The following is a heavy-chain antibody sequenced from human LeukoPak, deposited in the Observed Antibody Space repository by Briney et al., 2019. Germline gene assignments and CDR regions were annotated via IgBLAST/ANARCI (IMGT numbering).Heavy chain of an antibody. CDR3: VYSGYDWTYYFEW. V-gene: IGHV3-74*01. CDR2: INDDGKNT. J-gene: IGHJ4*02. D-gene: IGHD5-12*01. CDR1: GFTFSSFW. Sequence: GESLRLSCAASGFTFSSFWMYWVRQAPGKGLVWVSRINDDGKNTTYADSVKGRFTISRDNAKNTLYLQMSSLRAEDTAIYYCVYSGYDWTYYFEWWGQGTLVTVSS.